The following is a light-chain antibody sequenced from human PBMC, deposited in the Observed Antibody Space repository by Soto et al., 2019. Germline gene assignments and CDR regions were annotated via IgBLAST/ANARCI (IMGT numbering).Light chain of an antibody. CDR2: GVS. V-gene: IGKV3-15*01. Sequence: EVVMTQSPATLSVSPGERVTLSCRASQSVRSNLAWYQQKPGQAPKFLIYGVSTRATGIPARFSGSGSGTEFTLTISSLQSEDFAVYYCQQYNNWPKTFGQGTKVDIK. CDR1: QSVRSN. CDR3: QQYNNWPKT. J-gene: IGKJ1*01.